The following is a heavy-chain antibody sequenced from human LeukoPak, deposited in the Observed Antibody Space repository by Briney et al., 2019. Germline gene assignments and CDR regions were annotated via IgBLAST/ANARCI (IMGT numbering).Heavy chain of an antibody. Sequence: GGSLRLSCAASGFTFSSYWMSWVRQAPGKGLEWVANIKQDGSEKYYVDSVKGRFTISRDNAKNSLYLQMNSLRAEDTAVYYCASFYYDSSGYNWFDPWGQGTLVTDSS. CDR2: IKQDGSEK. CDR3: ASFYYDSSGYNWFDP. V-gene: IGHV3-7*02. J-gene: IGHJ5*02. D-gene: IGHD3-22*01. CDR1: GFTFSSYW.